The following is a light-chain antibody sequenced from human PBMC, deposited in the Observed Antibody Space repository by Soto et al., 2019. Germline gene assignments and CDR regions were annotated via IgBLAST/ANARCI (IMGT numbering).Light chain of an antibody. J-gene: IGKJ2*01. CDR2: GAS. Sequence: EVGLTQSPGTLSLSPGERATLSCRAGQSVSRYLAWYQQRPGQAPRLLIYGASSRVTGTLDRFSGSGSGTDFTLTISRLEPEDFAMSYCQQYGSLPYTFGQGTKVDIK. CDR3: QQYGSLPYT. V-gene: IGKV3-20*01. CDR1: QSVSRY.